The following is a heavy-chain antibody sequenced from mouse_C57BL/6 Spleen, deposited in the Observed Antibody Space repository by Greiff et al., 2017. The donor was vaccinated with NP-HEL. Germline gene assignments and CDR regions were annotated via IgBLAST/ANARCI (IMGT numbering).Heavy chain of an antibody. CDR2: ISNGGGST. D-gene: IGHD1-1*01. V-gene: IGHV5-12*01. CDR3: ARGNYYGSSLDY. Sequence: EVKLMESGGGLVQPGGSLKLSCAASGFTFSDYYMYWVRQTPEKRLEWVAYISNGGGSTYYPDTVKGRFTISRDNAKNTLYLQMSRLKSEDTAMYYCARGNYYGSSLDYWGQGTTLTVSS. CDR1: GFTFSDYY. J-gene: IGHJ2*01.